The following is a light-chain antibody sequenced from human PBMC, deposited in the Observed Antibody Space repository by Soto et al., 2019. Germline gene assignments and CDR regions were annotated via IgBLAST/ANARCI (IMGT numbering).Light chain of an antibody. V-gene: IGKV3-20*01. CDR1: QSVTSSN. Sequence: EIVLTQSPGTLSLSPGERATLCCRASQSVTSSNLAWYQQNPGQAPRLLIYGASSRATGIPDRFSGSGSGTDFTLTISRLAPEDFAVYYCQQYGSSPPITLGQGTKVDI. J-gene: IGKJ1*01. CDR3: QQYGSSPPIT. CDR2: GAS.